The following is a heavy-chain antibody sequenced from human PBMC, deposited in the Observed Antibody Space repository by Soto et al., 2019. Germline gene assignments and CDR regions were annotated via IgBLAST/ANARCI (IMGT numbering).Heavy chain of an antibody. CDR2: VTSSSSSM. CDR1: GFTFNRYS. Sequence: EVQLVESGGGLVKPGGSLRLSCAASGFTFNRYSMNWVRQAPGKGLEWVSSVTSSSSSMLYADSVKGRFTISRDDAKDSLFIQMNGRIVADTAVYYCAREADFARSGYVLDYWGQGTLVTVSS. V-gene: IGHV3-21*01. J-gene: IGHJ4*02. CDR3: AREADFARSGYVLDY. D-gene: IGHD3-22*01.